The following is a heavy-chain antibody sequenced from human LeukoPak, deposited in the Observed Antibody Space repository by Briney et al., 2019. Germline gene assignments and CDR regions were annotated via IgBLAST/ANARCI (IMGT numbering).Heavy chain of an antibody. V-gene: IGHV4-34*01. CDR2: INHSGST. Sequence: PSETLSLTCAVYGGSFSGYYWSWIRQPPGKGLEWIGEINHSGSTNYNPSLKSRVTISVDTSKNQFSLKLSSVTAADSAVYYCARGSRSSGYKRSTSGYYYMDVWGKGTTVTVAS. D-gene: IGHD3-22*01. CDR3: ARGSRSSGYKRSTSGYYYMDV. CDR1: GGSFSGYY. J-gene: IGHJ6*03.